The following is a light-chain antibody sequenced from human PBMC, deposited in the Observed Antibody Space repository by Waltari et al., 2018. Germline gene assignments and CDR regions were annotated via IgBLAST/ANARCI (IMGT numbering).Light chain of an antibody. Sequence: EIVLTQSPGTRSLSPGESATLPCRASQRVSSSYLAWYQQKPGQAPRLLIYGASSRATGIPDRFSGSGSGTDFTLTISRLEPEDFAFYYCQQYGNSPVTFGQGTKVEIK. CDR2: GAS. CDR3: QQYGNSPVT. CDR1: QRVSSSY. J-gene: IGKJ1*01. V-gene: IGKV3-20*01.